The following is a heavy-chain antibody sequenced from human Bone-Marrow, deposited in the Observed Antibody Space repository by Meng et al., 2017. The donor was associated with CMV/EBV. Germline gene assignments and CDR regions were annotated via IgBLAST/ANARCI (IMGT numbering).Heavy chain of an antibody. D-gene: IGHD3-3*01. CDR3: ARDRLKSSRFQGFTYYDFWYNYYYGMDV. CDR1: GFTVSSNY. J-gene: IGHJ6*02. CDR2: FYRGGST. Sequence: GGSLRLSCAASGFTVSSNYMSWVRQAQGKGLEWVSVFYRGGSTYYADSVKGRFTISRVNSRNTLYLQMNSLRAEDTAVYYCARDRLKSSRFQGFTYYDFWYNYYYGMDVWGQGTTVTVSS. V-gene: IGHV3-53*01.